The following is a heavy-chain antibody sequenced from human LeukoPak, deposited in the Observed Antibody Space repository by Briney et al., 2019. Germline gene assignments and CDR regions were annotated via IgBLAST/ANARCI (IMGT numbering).Heavy chain of an antibody. V-gene: IGHV3-21*01. D-gene: IGHD4-17*01. Sequence: PGGSLRLSCAASGFTFSSYSMNWVRQAPGKGLEWVSSISSSSSYIYYADSVKGRFTISRDNAKNSLYLQMNSLRAEDTAVYYCARVAYGAQAFGIWGQGTMVTVSS. CDR2: ISSSSSYI. CDR3: ARVAYGAQAFGI. J-gene: IGHJ3*02. CDR1: GFTFSSYS.